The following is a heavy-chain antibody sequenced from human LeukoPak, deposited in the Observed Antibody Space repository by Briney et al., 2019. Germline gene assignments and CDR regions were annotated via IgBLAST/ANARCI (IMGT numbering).Heavy chain of an antibody. CDR2: ITDSSDYT. CDR3: AKDARRTSGWYYFYY. Sequence: GGSLRLSCTASGFSFSTYGMGWVRQAPGTGLEWVAAITDSSDYTYFADSMKGRFTISRDNSKNILYLQMSSLRADDTAVYYCAKDARRTSGWYYFYYWGQGALVTVSS. D-gene: IGHD6-19*01. J-gene: IGHJ4*02. V-gene: IGHV3-23*01. CDR1: GFSFSTYG.